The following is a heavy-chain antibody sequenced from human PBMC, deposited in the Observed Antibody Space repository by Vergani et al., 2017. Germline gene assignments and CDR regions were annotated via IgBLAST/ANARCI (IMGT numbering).Heavy chain of an antibody. V-gene: IGHV3-49*05. CDR3: TRDPRTYYYDSSGSLGDYYYGMDV. J-gene: IGHJ6*02. CDR2: IRSKAYGGTT. Sequence: EVQLVESGGGLVKPGRSLRLSCTASGFTFGDYAMSWFRQAPGKGLEWVGFIRSKAYGGTTDDAASVKGRFTISRDDSKSIAYLQMNSLKTEDTAVYYCTRDPRTYYYDSSGSLGDYYYGMDVWGQGTTVTVSS. D-gene: IGHD3-22*01. CDR1: GFTFGDYA.